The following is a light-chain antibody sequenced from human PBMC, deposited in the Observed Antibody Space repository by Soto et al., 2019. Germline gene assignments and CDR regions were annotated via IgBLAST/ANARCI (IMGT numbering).Light chain of an antibody. CDR2: DVS. V-gene: IGLV2-14*03. CDR3: CSYTTSNTRQIV. CDR1: SSDVGGYNY. Sequence: QSVVTQPPSVPGSPGQSITTSCTGTSSDVGGYNYVSWYQHHPGKAPKLMIYDVSNRPSGVSNRFSGSKSGNTASLTISGLQPEDEADYYCCSYTTSNTRQIVFGTGTKVTVL. J-gene: IGLJ1*01.